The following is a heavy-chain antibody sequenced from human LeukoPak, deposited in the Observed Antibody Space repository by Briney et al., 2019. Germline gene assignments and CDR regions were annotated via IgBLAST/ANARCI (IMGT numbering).Heavy chain of an antibody. CDR2: MNPNSGNT. CDR1: GYTFTSYD. CDR3: ARGRGDYYGSGSQRFDP. V-gene: IGHV1-8*01. D-gene: IGHD3-10*01. J-gene: IGHJ5*02. Sequence: ASVKVSCKASGYTFTSYDINWVRQATGQGLEWMGWMNPNSGNTGYAQKFQGRVTMTRNTSISTAYMELSSLRSEDTAVYYCARGRGDYYGSGSQRFDPWGQGTLVTVSS.